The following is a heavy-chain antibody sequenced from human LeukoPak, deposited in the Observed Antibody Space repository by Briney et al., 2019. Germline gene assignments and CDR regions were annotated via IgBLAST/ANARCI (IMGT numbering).Heavy chain of an antibody. CDR1: GVSVSSNF. D-gene: IGHD1-26*01. CDR2: FFIAGST. V-gene: IGHV3-53*01. J-gene: IGHJ3*02. Sequence: GGSLRLSCAASGVSVSSNFLNRVRQDPGEGLWRVSVFFIAGSTYYADSVRGRFTISRDNSKNTLYLQMNSLRVEDTAIYYCARDMSPWESKNPDAFDIWGQGTMVTVSS. CDR3: ARDMSPWESKNPDAFDI.